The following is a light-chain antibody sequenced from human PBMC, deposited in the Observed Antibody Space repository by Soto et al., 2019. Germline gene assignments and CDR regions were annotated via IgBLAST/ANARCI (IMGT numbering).Light chain of an antibody. Sequence: DIVLAQSPDSLAVYLGERATISCKSSQSVLYSANSKNYFAWYQQKPGQPPKLLIYWASTRELGVPDRFSGSGSGTDFTLTISSLQAEDVAVYYCQQYYSAPFTFGPGTKVDI. V-gene: IGKV4-1*01. CDR2: WAS. CDR3: QQYYSAPFT. CDR1: QSVLYSANSKNY. J-gene: IGKJ3*01.